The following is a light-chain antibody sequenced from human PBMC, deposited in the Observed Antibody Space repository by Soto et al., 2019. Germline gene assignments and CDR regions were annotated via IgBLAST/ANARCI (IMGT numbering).Light chain of an antibody. CDR3: QQYYSAPYS. Sequence: DIVMTQSPDSLAVSLGERATINCKSSQSVLSNSNNKNYLAWYQQKPGQPPKMVINWASTRESGVPDRFSGSGSGTDFTLTISSLQAEDVAVYYCQQYYSAPYSFGQGTKLEIK. CDR1: QSVLSNSNNKNY. CDR2: WAS. V-gene: IGKV4-1*01. J-gene: IGKJ2*03.